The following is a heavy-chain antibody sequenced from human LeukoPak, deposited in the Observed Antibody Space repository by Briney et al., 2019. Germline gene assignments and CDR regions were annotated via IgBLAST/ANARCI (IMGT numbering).Heavy chain of an antibody. CDR1: GYTFASYG. J-gene: IGHJ5*02. D-gene: IGHD6-6*01. Sequence: GGSLRLSCAASGYTFASYGISWVRQAPGQGLEWMGIINPSGGSTSYALKFQGRVTMTRDTSTSTVYMELSSLRSEDTAVYYCARVRDDSSSSYNWFDPWGQGTLVTVSS. V-gene: IGHV1-46*01. CDR2: INPSGGST. CDR3: ARVRDDSSSSYNWFDP.